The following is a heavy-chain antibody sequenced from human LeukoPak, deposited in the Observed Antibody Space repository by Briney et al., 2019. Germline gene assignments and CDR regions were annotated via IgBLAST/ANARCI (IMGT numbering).Heavy chain of an antibody. CDR1: GLTFSSYA. CDR3: ARDGYCSGGSCFPPTGGMDV. Sequence: PGGSLRLSCAASGLTFSSYAMHWVRQAPGKGLEWVAVISYDGSNKYYADSVKGRFTISRDNSKNTLYLQMNSLRAEDTAVYYCARDGYCSGGSCFPPTGGMDVWGQGTTVTVSS. J-gene: IGHJ6*02. CDR2: ISYDGSNK. D-gene: IGHD2-15*01. V-gene: IGHV3-30-3*01.